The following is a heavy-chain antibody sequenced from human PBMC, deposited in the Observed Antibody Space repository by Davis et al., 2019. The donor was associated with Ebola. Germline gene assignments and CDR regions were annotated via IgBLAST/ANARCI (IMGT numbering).Heavy chain of an antibody. CDR2: MNPNSGNT. V-gene: IGHV1-8*01. CDR1: GYTFTSYD. CDR3: AREGFVGFDY. D-gene: IGHD3-10*01. Sequence: AASVKVSCKASGYTFTSYDINWVRQAPGQGLEWMGWMNPNSGNTGYAQKLQGRVTMTTDTSTSTAYMELRSLRSEETAVYYCAREGFVGFDYWGQGTLVTVSS. J-gene: IGHJ4*02.